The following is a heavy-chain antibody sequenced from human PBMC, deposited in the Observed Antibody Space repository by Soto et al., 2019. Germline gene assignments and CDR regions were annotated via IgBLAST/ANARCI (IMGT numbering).Heavy chain of an antibody. J-gene: IGHJ4*02. CDR1: AYTFTGYY. V-gene: IGHV1-2*02. D-gene: IGHD5-12*01. Sequence: GAVKFSCTESAYTFTGYYMHWVRQAPGQGLEWMGWIKPNSGVTNYAQKFQGRVTMTRDTSISTAYMELSRLRSDDTAVYYCARDLIVATVFDYWGQGTLVTVSS. CDR2: IKPNSGVT. CDR3: ARDLIVATVFDY.